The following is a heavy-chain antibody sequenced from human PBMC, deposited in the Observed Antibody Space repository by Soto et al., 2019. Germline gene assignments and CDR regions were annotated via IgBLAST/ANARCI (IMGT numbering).Heavy chain of an antibody. V-gene: IGHV3-33*01. CDR3: ARTPGRYSSGWDVPTN. J-gene: IGHJ4*02. Sequence: QVQLVESGGGVVQPGRSLRLSCAASGFTFSSYGMHWVRQAPGKGLEWVAVIWYDGSNKYYADSVKGRFTISRDNSKNTLYLQMNSLRAEDTAVYYCARTPGRYSSGWDVPTNWGQGTLVTVSS. D-gene: IGHD6-19*01. CDR1: GFTFSSYG. CDR2: IWYDGSNK.